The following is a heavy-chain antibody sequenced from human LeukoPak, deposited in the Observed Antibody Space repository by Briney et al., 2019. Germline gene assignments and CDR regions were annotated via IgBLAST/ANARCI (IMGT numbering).Heavy chain of an antibody. D-gene: IGHD2-8*01. CDR3: ARHNDLRYYFDY. J-gene: IGHJ4*02. V-gene: IGHV4-39*01. CDR1: GCSISSSSYY. CDR2: IYYSGST. Sequence: SETLSLTCTVSGCSISSSSYYWGWIRQPPGKGLEWIGSIYYSGSTYYNPSLKSRVTISVDTSKNQFSLKLSSVTAADTAVYYCARHNDLRYYFDYWGQGTLVTVSS.